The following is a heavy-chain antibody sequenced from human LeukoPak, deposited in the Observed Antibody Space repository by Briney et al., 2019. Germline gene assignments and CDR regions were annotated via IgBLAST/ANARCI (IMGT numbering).Heavy chain of an antibody. CDR2: IKSDGSST. D-gene: IGHD4-17*01. Sequence: GGSLRHSCAASGFTFSSYAMHWVRQVPGKGLVWVSRIKSDGSSTTYADSVKGRFTISRDNAKNTLYLQMNSLRAEDTAVYYCARDQTYGDYWYFDLWGRGTLVTVSS. CDR3: ARDQTYGDYWYFDL. J-gene: IGHJ2*01. V-gene: IGHV3-74*01. CDR1: GFTFSSYA.